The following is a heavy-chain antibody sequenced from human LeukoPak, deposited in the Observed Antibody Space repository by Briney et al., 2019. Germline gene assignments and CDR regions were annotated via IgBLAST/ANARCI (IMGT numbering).Heavy chain of an antibody. CDR1: GGSISSYY. J-gene: IGHJ3*02. CDR3: ARHSRTEYGSGSYLKRGAFDI. D-gene: IGHD3-10*01. Sequence: PSETLSLTCTVSGGSISSYYWSWIRQPPGKGLEWIGYIYYSGSTNYNPSLKSRVTISVDTSKNQFSLKLSSVTAADTAVYYCARHSRTEYGSGSYLKRGAFDIWGQGTMVTVSS. V-gene: IGHV4-59*08. CDR2: IYYSGST.